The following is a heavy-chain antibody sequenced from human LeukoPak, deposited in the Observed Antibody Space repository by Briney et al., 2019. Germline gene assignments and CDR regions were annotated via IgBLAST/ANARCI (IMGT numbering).Heavy chain of an antibody. CDR3: ATVDTKARSFDY. D-gene: IGHD5-18*01. J-gene: IGHJ4*02. Sequence: PSETLSLTCTVSGDSINSLDLWSWVRQPPGKGLEWIGEMHLSGTTHSNPSVKSRVTISIDKSKNQFFLNLSSVTAADTAVYYCATVDTKARSFDYWGQGTLVTVSS. CDR1: GDSINSLDL. V-gene: IGHV4-4*02. CDR2: MHLSGTT.